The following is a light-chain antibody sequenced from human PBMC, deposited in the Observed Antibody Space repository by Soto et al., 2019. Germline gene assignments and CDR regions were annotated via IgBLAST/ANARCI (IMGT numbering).Light chain of an antibody. CDR2: GVT. CDR3: CSFGGSGYV. Sequence: QSVLTQPASVSGSPGQSITISCSGTTSDVGIVSWYQHHPGKAPKLMIHGVTKRPSGVSDRFSGSKSGNSASLTISGLQAEDEADYFCCSFGGSGYVFGTGTKVTVL. V-gene: IGLV2-23*02. CDR1: TSDVGI. J-gene: IGLJ1*01.